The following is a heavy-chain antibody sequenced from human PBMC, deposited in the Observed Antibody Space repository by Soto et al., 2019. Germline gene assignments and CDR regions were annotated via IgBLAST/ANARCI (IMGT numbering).Heavy chain of an antibody. CDR2: IYTSGST. CDR3: ARLPAAAGSSSFWYYGMDV. CDR1: GGSISSYY. V-gene: IGHV4-4*07. Sequence: QVQLQESGPGLVKPSETLSLTCTVSGGSISSYYWSWIRQPAGKGMEWIGRIYTSGSTNYNPSLKSRGTMSVDTSKHQFSLKLSSVTAADTAVYYCARLPAAAGSSSFWYYGMDVWGQGTTVTVSS. J-gene: IGHJ6*02. D-gene: IGHD6-13*01.